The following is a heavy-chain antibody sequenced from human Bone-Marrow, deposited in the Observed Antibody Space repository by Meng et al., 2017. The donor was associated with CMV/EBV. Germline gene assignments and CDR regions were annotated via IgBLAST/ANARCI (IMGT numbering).Heavy chain of an antibody. J-gene: IGHJ4*02. D-gene: IGHD3-10*01. Sequence: SVKVSCKASGGTFSSYTFSWVRQAPGQGLEWLGRIIPILDIINYAQKFQGRVTITADKSTGIVYMELSSLRYDDTAVYYCARDRSRYGSGPDYWGQGTLVTVSS. V-gene: IGHV1-69*04. CDR1: GGTFSSYT. CDR3: ARDRSRYGSGPDY. CDR2: IIPILDII.